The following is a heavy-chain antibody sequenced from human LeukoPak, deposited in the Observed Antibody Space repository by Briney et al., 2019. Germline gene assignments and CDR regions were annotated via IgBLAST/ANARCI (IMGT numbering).Heavy chain of an antibody. CDR1: GYTFTSYY. D-gene: IGHD3-3*01. Sequence: ASVKVSCKASGYTFTSYYMHWVRQAPGQGLEWVGIINPSGGSTSYAQKFQGRVTMTSDTSTSTVYLELSSLRSEDTAVYYCARFERDHGYDFWSGYYTTHFDYWGQGTLVTVSS. CDR2: INPSGGST. V-gene: IGHV1-46*01. CDR3: ARFERDHGYDFWSGYYTTHFDY. J-gene: IGHJ4*02.